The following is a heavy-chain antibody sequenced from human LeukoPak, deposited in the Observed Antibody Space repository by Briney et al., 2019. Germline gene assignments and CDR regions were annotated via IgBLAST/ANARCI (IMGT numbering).Heavy chain of an antibody. CDR1: GFTFSSYW. CDR3: AREGDTAMVSHHGY. D-gene: IGHD5-18*01. J-gene: IGHJ4*02. CDR2: INSDGSST. Sequence: GGSLRLSCAASGFTFSSYWMHWVRQAPGKGLVWVSRINSDGSSTSYADSVKGRFTISRDNAKNTLYPQMNSLRAEDTAVYYCAREGDTAMVSHHGYWGQGTLVTVSS. V-gene: IGHV3-74*01.